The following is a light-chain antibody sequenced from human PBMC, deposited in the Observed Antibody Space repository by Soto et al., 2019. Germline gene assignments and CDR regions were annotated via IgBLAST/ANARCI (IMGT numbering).Light chain of an antibody. CDR3: QQYDSTPPT. V-gene: IGKV3-20*01. J-gene: IGKJ1*01. Sequence: EIVLTQSPGTLSLSPGERATLFCRASQSVSSNYLAWYQQKPGQAPRLLIYGASSRATGIPDRFSGSGSGTDFTLTISRLEPEDFAVYYCQQYDSTPPTFGQGTKVEVK. CDR1: QSVSSNY. CDR2: GAS.